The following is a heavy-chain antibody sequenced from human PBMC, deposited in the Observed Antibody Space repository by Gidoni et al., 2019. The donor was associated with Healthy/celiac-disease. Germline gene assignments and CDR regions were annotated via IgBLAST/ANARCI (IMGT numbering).Heavy chain of an antibody. CDR3: ASQPPLYYYDSSGYYYL. D-gene: IGHD3-22*01. V-gene: IGHV1-69*01. CDR1: GGTFSSYA. CDR2: IIPIFRTA. J-gene: IGHJ4*02. Sequence: QVQLVQSEAEVKKPGSSVKVSCKASGGTFSSYAISWVRQAPGHGLEWMGGIIPIFRTANSAQMFQGRVTITADESTSTAYMELSSLRSEDTAVYYCASQPPLYYYDSSGYYYLWGQGTLVTVSS.